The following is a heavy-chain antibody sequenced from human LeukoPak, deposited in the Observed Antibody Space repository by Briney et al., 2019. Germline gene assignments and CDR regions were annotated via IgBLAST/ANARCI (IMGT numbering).Heavy chain of an antibody. V-gene: IGHV1-69*05. Sequence: EASVKVSCKASGGTFSSYAISWVRQAPGQGLEWMGGIIPIFGTANYAQKFQGRVTITTDESTSTAYMELGSLRSEDTAVYYCASGSEGVVVVPAARPFDYWGQGTLVTVSS. CDR1: GGTFSSYA. CDR2: IIPIFGTA. J-gene: IGHJ4*02. D-gene: IGHD2-2*01. CDR3: ASGSEGVVVVPAARPFDY.